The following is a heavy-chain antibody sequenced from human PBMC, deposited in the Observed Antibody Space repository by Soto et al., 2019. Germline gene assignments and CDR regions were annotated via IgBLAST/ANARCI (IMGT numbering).Heavy chain of an antibody. J-gene: IGHJ6*03. CDR1: GDSVSSNSAA. CDR3: AGTTSHQWYYMDV. V-gene: IGHV6-1*01. Sequence: QVQLQESGPGLVKPSQTLSLTCAISGDSVSSNSAAWNWIRLSPSRGLEWLARTYYRSRWYNDYAVCVRSRISVHPVTSKNQFYLQLTSVTPEDTAVYDCAGTTSHQWYYMDVWGKGTTVTVSS. D-gene: IGHD1-7*01. CDR2: TYYRSRWYN.